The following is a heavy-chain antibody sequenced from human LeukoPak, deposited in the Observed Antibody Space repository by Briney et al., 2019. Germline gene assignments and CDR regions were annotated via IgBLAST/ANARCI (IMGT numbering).Heavy chain of an antibody. Sequence: ASVKVSCKASGYTLTGYYVHWVRHAPGQGLEWMGWINPNTGATNYAQALRGRVTMTRDTSITIFYMELSSLRTADTAVYSSARVLRCDDCSGYSAYWGQGTLVTVSS. CDR1: GYTLTGYY. V-gene: IGHV1-2*02. CDR2: INPNTGAT. CDR3: ARVLRCDDCSGYSAY. D-gene: IGHD3-22*01. J-gene: IGHJ4*02.